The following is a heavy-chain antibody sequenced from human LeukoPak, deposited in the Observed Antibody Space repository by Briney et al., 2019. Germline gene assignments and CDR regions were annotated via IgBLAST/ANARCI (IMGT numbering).Heavy chain of an antibody. CDR1: GDSIRSYY. CDR3: ARYNPREPPFDY. J-gene: IGHJ4*02. V-gene: IGHV4-59*01. Sequence: SETLSLTCTVSGDSIRSYYWSWIRQPPGKGLEWIGYIYYSGSTNYNPSLKSRVTISVDTSKNQFSLKLSSVTAADTAVYYCARYNPREPPFDYWGQGTLVTVSS. D-gene: IGHD1-26*01. CDR2: IYYSGST.